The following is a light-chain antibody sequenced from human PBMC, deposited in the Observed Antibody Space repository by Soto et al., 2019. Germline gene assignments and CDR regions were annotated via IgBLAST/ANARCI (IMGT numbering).Light chain of an antibody. Sequence: EIVMTQSPATLSVSPGERATLSCRASQSVSSNLAWYQQKPGQAPRLLIYGASTRATGIPARFSGSGSGTEFTPTISRLQAEDVAVYYRQRYNNWPWTFGQGTKVEIQ. CDR3: QRYNNWPWT. CDR1: QSVSSN. CDR2: GAS. V-gene: IGKV3-15*01. J-gene: IGKJ1*01.